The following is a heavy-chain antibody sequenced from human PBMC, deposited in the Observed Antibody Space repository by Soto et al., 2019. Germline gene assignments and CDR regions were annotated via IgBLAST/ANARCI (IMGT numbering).Heavy chain of an antibody. D-gene: IGHD3-16*02. V-gene: IGHV1-2*02. J-gene: IGHJ4*02. Sequence: GASVKVSCKASGYTFTGYYMHWVRQAPGQGLEWMGWINPNSGGTNYAQKFQGRVTMTRDTSISTAYMELSRLRSDDTAVYYCVLGLIALRASHYCDQGPLVTVST. CDR1: GYTFTGYY. CDR2: INPNSGGT. CDR3: VLGLIALRASHY.